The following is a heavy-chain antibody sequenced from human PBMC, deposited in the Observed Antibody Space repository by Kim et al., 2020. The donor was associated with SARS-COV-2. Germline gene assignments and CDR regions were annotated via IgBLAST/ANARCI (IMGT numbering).Heavy chain of an antibody. Sequence: GGSLRLSCATSGFTFSAYDMNWVRQAPGKGLEWLSFITKSSATIYYADSVQGRFTISRDNAKNSLFLKMNSLRDDDTALYYCVRDRMGGAFDFWGQGTMV. CDR1: GFTFSAYD. D-gene: IGHD3-16*01. CDR2: ITKSSATI. J-gene: IGHJ3*01. V-gene: IGHV3-48*02. CDR3: VRDRMGGAFDF.